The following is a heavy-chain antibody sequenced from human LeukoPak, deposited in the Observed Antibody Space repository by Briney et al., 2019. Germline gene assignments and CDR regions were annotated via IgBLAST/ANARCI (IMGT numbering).Heavy chain of an antibody. CDR1: GYTFTSYD. D-gene: IGHD5-12*01. CDR3: ARGRYTGYDPRSPFDP. Sequence: GASVKVSCKASGYTFTSYDINWVRQATGQGLEWMGWMNPNSGNTGYAQKFQGRVTITRNTSISTAYMELSSLRSDDTAVYYCARGRYTGYDPRSPFDPWGQGTLVTVSS. CDR2: MNPNSGNT. V-gene: IGHV1-8*03. J-gene: IGHJ5*02.